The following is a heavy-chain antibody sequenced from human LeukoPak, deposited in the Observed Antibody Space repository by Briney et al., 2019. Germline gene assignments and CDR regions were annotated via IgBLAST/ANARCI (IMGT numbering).Heavy chain of an antibody. Sequence: SETLSLTCSVSGSSIGRHYWTWIRQPPGKGLEWIGYTHFSGSSNYNPSPKGRATTSLDRAKNQISLTLTSVTAADTAVYFCARAKAAGSYDFWGQGTLVTVSS. D-gene: IGHD6-13*01. J-gene: IGHJ4*02. V-gene: IGHV4-59*11. CDR2: THFSGSS. CDR3: ARAKAAGSYDF. CDR1: GSSIGRHY.